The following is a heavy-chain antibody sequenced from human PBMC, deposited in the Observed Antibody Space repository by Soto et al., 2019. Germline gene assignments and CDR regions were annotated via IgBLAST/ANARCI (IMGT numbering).Heavy chain of an antibody. D-gene: IGHD3-3*01. Sequence: GGSLRLSCAASGFTFSSYAMHWVRQAPGKGLEYDSAISSNGGSTYYANSVKGRFTISRDNSKNTLYLQMGSLRAEDMAVYYCARDSNDFWSGYNDAFDIWGQGTTVTVSS. CDR2: ISSNGGST. CDR3: ARDSNDFWSGYNDAFDI. V-gene: IGHV3-64*01. J-gene: IGHJ3*02. CDR1: GFTFSSYA.